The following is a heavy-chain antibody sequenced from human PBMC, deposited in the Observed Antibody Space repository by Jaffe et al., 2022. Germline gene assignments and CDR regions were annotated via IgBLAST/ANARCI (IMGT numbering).Heavy chain of an antibody. CDR1: GGSISSYY. D-gene: IGHD3-22*01. Sequence: QVQLQESGPGLVKPSETLSLTCTVSGGSISSYYWSWIRQPPGKGLEWIGYIYYSGSTNYNPSLKSRVTISVDTSKNQFSLKLSSVTAADTAVYYCARVVRGDSSGYYYWGLGNWYFDLWGRGTLVTVSS. CDR3: ARVVRGDSSGYYYWGLGNWYFDL. V-gene: IGHV4-59*01. J-gene: IGHJ2*01. CDR2: IYYSGST.